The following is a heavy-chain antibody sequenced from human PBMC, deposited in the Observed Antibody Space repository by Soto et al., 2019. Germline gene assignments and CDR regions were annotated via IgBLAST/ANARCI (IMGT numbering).Heavy chain of an antibody. J-gene: IGHJ4*02. CDR3: ARAYGSLRDYYFDY. CDR1: GFTFSSYW. V-gene: IGHV3-7*01. Sequence: GGSLRLSCAASGFTFSSYWMSWVRQAPGKGLEWVANIKQDGSEKYYVDSVKGRFTISRDNAKNSLYLQMNSLRAEDTAVYYCARAYGSLRDYYFDYWGQGTLVTVSS. D-gene: IGHD4-17*01. CDR2: IKQDGSEK.